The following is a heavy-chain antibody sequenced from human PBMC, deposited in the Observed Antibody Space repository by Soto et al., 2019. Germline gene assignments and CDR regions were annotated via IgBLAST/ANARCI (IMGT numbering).Heavy chain of an antibody. CDR3: VKGGWLDF. D-gene: IGHD3-16*01. J-gene: IGHJ5*01. CDR1: GFTFNTFE. CDR2: ISDDSSRT. Sequence: GGSLRLSCAASGFTFNTFEMSWVRQAPGRGLEWVSCISDDSSRTYYADAVKGRFTISRDNSKYTLYLQMNSLTAEDTAVYACVKGGWLDFWGQGALVTVSS. V-gene: IGHV3-23*01.